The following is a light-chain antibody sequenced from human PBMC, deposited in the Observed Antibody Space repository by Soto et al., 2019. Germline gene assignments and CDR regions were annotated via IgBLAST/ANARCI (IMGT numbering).Light chain of an antibody. J-gene: IGKJ5*01. CDR2: KAS. V-gene: IGKV1-5*03. CDR1: QSINNW. CDR3: QEYNAYSMT. Sequence: DIQLTQSPSSLSASVGDRVTISCRASQSINNWLAWYQQKPGKAPKLLIYKASSLESGVPSRFSGSGSGTDFTLTISSLQPEDFGTYYCQEYNAYSMTFGQGTRLEIK.